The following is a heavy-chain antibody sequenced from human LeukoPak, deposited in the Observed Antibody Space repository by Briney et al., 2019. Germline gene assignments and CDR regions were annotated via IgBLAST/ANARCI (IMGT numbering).Heavy chain of an antibody. CDR2: ISYDGSNK. J-gene: IGHJ5*02. Sequence: PGRSLRLSCAASGFTFSSYAMHWVRQAPGKGLEWVAVISYDGSNKYYADSVKGRFTISRDNSKNTLYLQMNSLRAEDTAVYYCASLPMVRGVVPWGQGTLVTASS. D-gene: IGHD3-10*01. CDR3: ASLPMVRGVVP. V-gene: IGHV3-30-3*01. CDR1: GFTFSSYA.